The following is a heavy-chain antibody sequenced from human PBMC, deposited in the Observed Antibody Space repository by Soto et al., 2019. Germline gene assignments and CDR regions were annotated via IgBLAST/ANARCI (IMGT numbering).Heavy chain of an antibody. CDR2: IKQDGSEK. CDR3: YCGSADY. V-gene: IGHV3-7*03. J-gene: IGHJ4*02. CDR1: GFMFSSYF. D-gene: IGHD3-10*01. Sequence: PGGSRRLSCAASGFMFSSYFMSWARQAPGKGLEWVANIKQDGSEKNYAGSVKGRFTVSRDNAKNSLYLQMSSLRAEDTAVYYCYCGSADYWGQGTLVTVSS.